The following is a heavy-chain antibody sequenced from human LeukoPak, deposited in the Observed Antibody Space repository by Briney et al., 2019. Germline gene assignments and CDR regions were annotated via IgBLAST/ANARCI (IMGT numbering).Heavy chain of an antibody. J-gene: IGHJ6*04. V-gene: IGHV3-23*01. CDR2: ISGSGGST. CDR3: AKFSYCSSTSCFDWDYYYGMDV. CDR1: GFTFSSYA. D-gene: IGHD2-2*01. Sequence: HTGGSLRLSCAASGFTFSSYAMSWVRQAPGKGLEWVSAISGSGGSTYYADSVKGRFTISRDNSKNTLYLQMNSLRAEDTAVYYCAKFSYCSSTSCFDWDYYYGMDVWGKGITVTVSS.